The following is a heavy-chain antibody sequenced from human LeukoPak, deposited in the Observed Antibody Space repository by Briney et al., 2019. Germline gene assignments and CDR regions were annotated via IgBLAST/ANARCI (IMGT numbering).Heavy chain of an antibody. D-gene: IGHD6-13*01. CDR2: IYGGGST. V-gene: IGHV4-59*08. Sequence: SETLCLTCTVSGGSISSYYCSWIRQPPGKGLEWIGYIYGGGSTNYNPSLTSRVTISVDTSKNQSSLSLSSVTAADTAVYYCARRRAEGGSNGHYNWFDPWGQGIVVSDSS. J-gene: IGHJ5*02. CDR3: ARRRAEGGSNGHYNWFDP. CDR1: GGSISSYY.